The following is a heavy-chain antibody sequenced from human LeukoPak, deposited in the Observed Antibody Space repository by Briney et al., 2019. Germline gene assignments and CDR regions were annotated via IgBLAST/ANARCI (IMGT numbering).Heavy chain of an antibody. V-gene: IGHV3-53*01. CDR3: ARVRYCGGGSCYGSYFDY. Sequence: PGGSLRLSCAASGFTVSSNYMSWVRQAPGKGLEWVSVIYSGGSTYYADSVKGRFTISRDNTKNTLYLQMNSLRAEDTAVYYCARVRYCGGGSCYGSYFDYWGQGTLVTVSS. D-gene: IGHD2-15*01. CDR1: GFTVSSNY. CDR2: IYSGGST. J-gene: IGHJ4*02.